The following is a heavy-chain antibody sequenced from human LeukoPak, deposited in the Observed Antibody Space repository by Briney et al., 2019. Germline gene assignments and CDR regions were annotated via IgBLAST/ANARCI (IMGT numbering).Heavy chain of an antibody. V-gene: IGHV3-11*01. CDR3: AKDRSIGTYYTFDR. Sequence: PGGSLRLSCAASGFTFSDYYMSWIRQAPGKGLEWVACISSSGSTIYYADSVKGRFTVSRDNSKNTLYLQMSRLTAADTAVYYCAKDRSIGTYYTFDRWGQGTLVTVSS. CDR1: GFTFSDYY. CDR2: ISSSGSTI. D-gene: IGHD1-26*01. J-gene: IGHJ4*02.